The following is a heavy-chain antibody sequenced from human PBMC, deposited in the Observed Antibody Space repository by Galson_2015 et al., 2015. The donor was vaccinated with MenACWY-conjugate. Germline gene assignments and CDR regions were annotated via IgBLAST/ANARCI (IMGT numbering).Heavy chain of an antibody. V-gene: IGHV3-74*01. J-gene: IGHJ3*01. CDR1: GFSFSNHW. CDR3: ARHAGPIQWFREKAFDL. Sequence: LRLSCAASGFSFSNHWMHWVRQAPGKGLMWVSHIRNDGTGPSYADAVKGRFTVSRDNAKNMVYLQMDSLRPEDTAVYYCARHAGPIQWFREKAFDLWGQGTWVTVS. D-gene: IGHD3-10*01. CDR2: IRNDGTGP.